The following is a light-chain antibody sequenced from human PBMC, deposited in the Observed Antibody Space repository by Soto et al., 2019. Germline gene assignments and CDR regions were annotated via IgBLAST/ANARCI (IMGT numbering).Light chain of an antibody. CDR2: GAS. CDR1: QSVSLS. J-gene: IGKJ1*01. V-gene: IGKV3-15*01. CDR3: HQRQSWPRT. Sequence: EIVLTQSPATLSVSLGDSATLSCRASQSVSLSLAWFQMRPGQPPRLLIYGASTRATDIPARFSGSGTGTDFTLTISDVQPEDFAVYYCHQRQSWPRTFGQGTKVDIK.